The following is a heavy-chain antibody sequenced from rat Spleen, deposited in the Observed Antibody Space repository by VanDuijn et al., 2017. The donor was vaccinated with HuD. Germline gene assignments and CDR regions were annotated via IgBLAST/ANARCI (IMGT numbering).Heavy chain of an antibody. CDR1: GFTFSDFY. Sequence: EVQLVESDGGLVQPGRSLKLSCAASGFTFSDFYMAWVRQAPTKGLEWVATISDDGGSTYYRDSVKGRFTISRDNAKSSLYLQMDSLRSEDTATYYCTTGRVTDFDYWGQGVMVTVSS. D-gene: IGHD4-4*01. CDR2: ISDDGGST. J-gene: IGHJ2*01. CDR3: TTGRVTDFDY. V-gene: IGHV5-20*01.